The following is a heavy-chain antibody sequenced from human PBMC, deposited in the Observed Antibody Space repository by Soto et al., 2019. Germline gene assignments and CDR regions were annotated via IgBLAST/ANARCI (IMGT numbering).Heavy chain of an antibody. CDR2: ISDNGGST. CDR1: GITFSIYG. CDR3: AKHIVTTFGWGWFDP. V-gene: IGHV3-23*01. D-gene: IGHD5-12*01. J-gene: IGHJ5*02. Sequence: EVQLLESGGGLIQPGGSLRLSCAASGITFSIYGMSWVRQAPEKGLEWVSSISDNGGSTHYADSVRGRFTISRDNSQNTLYLQMTRLRAEDTAVYYCAKHIVTTFGWGWFDPWGQGTLVTVSS.